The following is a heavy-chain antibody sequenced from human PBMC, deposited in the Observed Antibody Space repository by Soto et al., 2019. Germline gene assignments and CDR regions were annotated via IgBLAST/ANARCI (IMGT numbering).Heavy chain of an antibody. CDR2: ISWNSGSI. D-gene: IGHD3-9*01. J-gene: IGHJ6*02. Sequence: EVQLVESGGGLVQPGRSLRLSCAASGFTFDDYATHWVRQAPGKGLEWVSGISWNSGSIGYADSVKGRFTISRDNAKNSLYLQMNSLRAEDTALYYCAKDISLIRDYDTLLVSPGMDVWGQGTTVTVSS. V-gene: IGHV3-9*01. CDR3: AKDISLIRDYDTLLVSPGMDV. CDR1: GFTFDDYA.